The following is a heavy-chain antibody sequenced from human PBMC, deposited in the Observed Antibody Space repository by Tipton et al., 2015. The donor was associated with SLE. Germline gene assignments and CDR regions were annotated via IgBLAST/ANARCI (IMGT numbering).Heavy chain of an antibody. CDR1: GASISSGGYY. Sequence: LRLSCTVSGASISSGGYYWSWIRQHPGEGLEWIGYIYNSGSTYYNPSLKSRVTISVDTSKNQFSLKLSSVTAADTAVYYCARHDYNDYYLDYWGQGTLVTVSS. V-gene: IGHV4-31*02. J-gene: IGHJ4*02. CDR2: IYNSGST. D-gene: IGHD4-11*01. CDR3: ARHDYNDYYLDY.